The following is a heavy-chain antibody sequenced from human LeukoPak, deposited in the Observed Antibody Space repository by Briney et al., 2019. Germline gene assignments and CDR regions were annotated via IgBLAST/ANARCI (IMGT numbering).Heavy chain of an antibody. CDR2: ISRSGGST. V-gene: IGHV3-23*01. Sequence: PGGSLRLSCAVSGITLSNYGMSWVRQAPGKGLEWVAGISRSGGSTIYADSVKGRFTISRDNPKNKLYLQMNSLRAEDTAVYFCAKRGVVIRVILVGFHKEAYYFDSWGQGALVTVSS. J-gene: IGHJ4*02. D-gene: IGHD2-21*01. CDR3: AKRGVVIRVILVGFHKEAYYFDS. CDR1: GITLSNYG.